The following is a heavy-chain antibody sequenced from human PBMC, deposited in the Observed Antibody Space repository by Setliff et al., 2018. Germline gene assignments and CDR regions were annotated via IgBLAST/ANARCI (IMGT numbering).Heavy chain of an antibody. D-gene: IGHD6-6*01. J-gene: IGHJ4*02. CDR1: GVSINSLTW. CDR3: ARGRNIAARLLDS. CDR2: IYHDGNS. Sequence: PSETLSLTCAVSGVSINSLTWWSWVRQTPGKGFEWIGEIYHDGNSNFAPSVHYSPSLKSRAIMSIDKSKNQFSLNLSSVTAADTAVYYCARGRNIAARLLDSWGQGTLVTVSS. V-gene: IGHV4-4*02.